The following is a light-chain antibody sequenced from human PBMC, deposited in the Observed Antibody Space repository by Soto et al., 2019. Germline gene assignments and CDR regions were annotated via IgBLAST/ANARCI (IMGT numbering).Light chain of an antibody. Sequence: DIVLTQSPGTLSLSPGERATLSCRASQSVSRSYFAWYQQKPGQAPRILIYGASSRATGIPDRFSGSGSGTDFTLTISRLEPEDFAEYYCQQYGSSSYTFGQGTKLEIK. CDR2: GAS. V-gene: IGKV3-20*01. CDR1: QSVSRSY. CDR3: QQYGSSSYT. J-gene: IGKJ2*01.